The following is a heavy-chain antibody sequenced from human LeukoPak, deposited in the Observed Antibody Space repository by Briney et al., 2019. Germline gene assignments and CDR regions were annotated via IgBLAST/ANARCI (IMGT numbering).Heavy chain of an antibody. J-gene: IGHJ4*02. CDR2: NDGRST. V-gene: IGHV3-74*01. CDR3: ARETNGYESD. D-gene: IGHD5-12*01. Sequence: GGSLRLSCAASGFTFSIYWMHWVRQAPGKGLVWVSRNDGRSTSYADSVKGRFTISRDNAKNTLYLQMHSLRAEDTAVYYCARETNGYESDWGQGTLVTVSS. CDR1: GFTFSIYW.